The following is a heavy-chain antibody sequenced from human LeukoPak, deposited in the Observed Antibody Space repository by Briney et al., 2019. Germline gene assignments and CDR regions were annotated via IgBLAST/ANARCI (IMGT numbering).Heavy chain of an antibody. CDR1: GFTVSSKY. J-gene: IGHJ6*02. Sequence: GGSLRLSCAASGFTVSSKYMSWVRQAPGKGLEWVSVIYSGGSTYYADSVKGRFTISRDNSKNTLYLQMNSLRAEDTAVYYCASRSSGSYYYGMDVWGRGTTVTVSS. CDR2: IYSGGST. V-gene: IGHV3-53*01. D-gene: IGHD1-26*01. CDR3: ASRSSGSYYYGMDV.